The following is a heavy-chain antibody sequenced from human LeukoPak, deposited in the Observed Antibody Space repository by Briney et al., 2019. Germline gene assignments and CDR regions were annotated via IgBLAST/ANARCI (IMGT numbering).Heavy chain of an antibody. J-gene: IGHJ4*02. CDR1: GLTVSSNY. Sequence: GGSLRLSCPVSGLTVSSNYMSWVRQAPGKGLEWVSLIYSDGTTYYADSVKGRFSISRDNSKNTVYLQMNSLRAEDTAVYSCAKISTVTANFDHWGQGTLVTVSS. V-gene: IGHV3-53*01. CDR3: AKISTVTANFDH. CDR2: IYSDGTT. D-gene: IGHD4-17*01.